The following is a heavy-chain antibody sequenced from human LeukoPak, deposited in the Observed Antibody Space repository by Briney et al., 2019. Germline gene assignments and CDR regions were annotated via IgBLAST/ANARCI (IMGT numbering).Heavy chain of an antibody. V-gene: IGHV4-59*08. CDR2: IYYSGST. Sequence: PSKTLSLTCTVSGGSISSYYWSWIRQPPGKGLEWIGYIYYSGSTNYNPSLKSRVTISVDTSKNQFSLKLSSVTAADTAVYYCARRGYGSGSYFDYWGQGTLVTVSS. D-gene: IGHD3-10*01. CDR1: GGSISSYY. CDR3: ARRGYGSGSYFDY. J-gene: IGHJ4*02.